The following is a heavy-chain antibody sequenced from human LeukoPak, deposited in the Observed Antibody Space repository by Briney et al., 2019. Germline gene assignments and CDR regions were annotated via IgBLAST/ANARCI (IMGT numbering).Heavy chain of an antibody. CDR2: IIPIFGIA. Sequence: ASVKVSCKASGGTFSSYAISWVQQAPGQGLEWMGRIIPIFGIANYAQKFQGRVTITADKSTSTAYMELSSLRSEDTAVYYCARDGQQWLDAFDIWGQGTMVTVSS. CDR3: ARDGQQWLDAFDI. J-gene: IGHJ3*02. D-gene: IGHD6-19*01. V-gene: IGHV1-69*04. CDR1: GGTFSSYA.